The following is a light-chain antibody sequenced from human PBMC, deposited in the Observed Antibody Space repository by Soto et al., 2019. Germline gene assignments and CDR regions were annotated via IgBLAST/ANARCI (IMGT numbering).Light chain of an antibody. J-gene: IGLJ2*01. CDR2: YDD. CDR3: AAWDDSLNGPL. V-gene: IGLV1-36*01. CDR1: SSNIGNNA. Sequence: QSVLTQPPSVSEAPRQRVTISCSGSSSNIGNNAVNWNQQLPGKAPKLLIYYDDLLPSGVSDRFSGSKSGTSASLAISGLQSEDEADYYCAAWDDSLNGPLFGGGTKLTVL.